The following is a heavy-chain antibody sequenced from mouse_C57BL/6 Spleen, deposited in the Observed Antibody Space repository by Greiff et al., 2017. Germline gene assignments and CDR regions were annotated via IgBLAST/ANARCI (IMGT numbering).Heavy chain of an antibody. CDR3: ARGYSSIYAMDY. CDR2: INPSNGGT. CDR1: GYTFTSYW. J-gene: IGHJ4*01. Sequence: QVQLQQPGPELVKPGASVKMSCKASGYTFTSYWMHWVKQRPGQGLEWIGNINPSNGGTNYNEKFKSKATLTVDKSYSTAYMQLSSLTSEESAVYNCARGYSSIYAMDYWGQGTSVTVSS. V-gene: IGHV1-53*01. D-gene: IGHD3-1*01.